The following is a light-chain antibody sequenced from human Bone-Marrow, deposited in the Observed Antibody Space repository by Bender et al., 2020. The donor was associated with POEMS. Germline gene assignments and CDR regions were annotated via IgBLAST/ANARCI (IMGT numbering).Light chain of an antibody. CDR1: SSNIGGNA. Sequence: SGSSSNIGGNAVNWWQQLPGTAPKLLVYGNDQRPSGVPDRFSGSKSGTSASLAISGLQSEDEADYFCSAWDGILNGWVFGGGTELTVL. CDR2: GND. V-gene: IGLV1-44*01. J-gene: IGLJ3*02. CDR3: SAWDGILNGWV.